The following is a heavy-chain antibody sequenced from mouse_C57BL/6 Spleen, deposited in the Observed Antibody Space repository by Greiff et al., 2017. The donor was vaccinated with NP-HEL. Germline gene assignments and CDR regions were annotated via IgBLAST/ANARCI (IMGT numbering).Heavy chain of an antibody. V-gene: IGHV5-17*01. D-gene: IGHD3-2*02. CDR2: ISSGSSTI. Sequence: EVKLVESGGGLVKPGGSLKLSCAASGFTFSDYGMHWVRQAPEKGLEWVAYISSGSSTIYYADTVKGRFTISRDNAKNTLFLQMTSLRSEDTAMYYCASLDSSGTWGFAYWGQGTLVTVSA. CDR3: ASLDSSGTWGFAY. CDR1: GFTFSDYG. J-gene: IGHJ3*01.